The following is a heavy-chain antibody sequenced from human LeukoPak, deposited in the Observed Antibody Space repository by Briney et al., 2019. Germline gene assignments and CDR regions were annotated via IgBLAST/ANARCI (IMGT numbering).Heavy chain of an antibody. J-gene: IGHJ3*02. CDR3: ARDYSSSWYLNPTPPDDFDI. V-gene: IGHV4-31*03. CDR2: IYYSGST. CDR1: GGSIGSGVNY. Sequence: SETLSLTCTLSGGSIGSGVNYWSWIRQHPGKGLEWIGYIYYSGSTYYNPSLKSRVTTSVDTSKNQFSLKLSSVTAADTAVYYCARDYSSSWYLNPTPPDDFDIWSQGTMVTVSS. D-gene: IGHD6-13*01.